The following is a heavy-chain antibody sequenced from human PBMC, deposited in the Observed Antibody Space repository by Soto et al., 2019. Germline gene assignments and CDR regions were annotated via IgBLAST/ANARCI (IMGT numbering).Heavy chain of an antibody. D-gene: IGHD3-22*01. CDR3: AGQSHYYDSSGDQYYFDY. CDR1: GGTFSSYA. CDR2: IIPIFGTA. V-gene: IGHV1-69*01. J-gene: IGHJ4*02. Sequence: QVQLVQSGAEVKKPGSSVKVSCKASGGTFSSYAISWVRQAPGQGLEWMGGIIPIFGTANYAQKIQGRATITADESTSTAYMELSSLRSEDTAVYYYAGQSHYYDSSGDQYYFDYWGQGTLVTVSS.